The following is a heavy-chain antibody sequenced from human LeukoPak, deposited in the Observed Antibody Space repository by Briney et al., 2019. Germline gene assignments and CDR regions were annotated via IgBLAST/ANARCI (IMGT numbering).Heavy chain of an antibody. D-gene: IGHD6-19*01. Sequence: GGSLRLSCTGSGFTFGDYAMSWFRQAPGKGLGWVGFIRSKAYGGTTEYAASVKGRFTISRDDSKSIAYLQMNSLKTEDTGVYYCTRDDGWSGDYWGQGTLVTVSS. CDR3: TRDDGWSGDY. CDR1: GFTFGDYA. V-gene: IGHV3-49*03. J-gene: IGHJ4*02. CDR2: IRSKAYGGTT.